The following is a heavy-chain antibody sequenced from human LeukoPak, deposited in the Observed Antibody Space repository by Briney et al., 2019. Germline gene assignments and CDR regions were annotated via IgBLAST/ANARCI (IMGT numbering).Heavy chain of an antibody. J-gene: IGHJ4*02. D-gene: IGHD5-12*01. Sequence: ASVKVSCKASGYTFTSYYMHWVRQAPGQGLEWMGWISAYNGNTNYAQKLQGRVTMTTDTSTSTAYMELRSLRSDDTAVYYCARGSHGYSGSYFDYWGQGTLVTVSS. CDR1: GYTFTSYY. V-gene: IGHV1-18*04. CDR2: ISAYNGNT. CDR3: ARGSHGYSGSYFDY.